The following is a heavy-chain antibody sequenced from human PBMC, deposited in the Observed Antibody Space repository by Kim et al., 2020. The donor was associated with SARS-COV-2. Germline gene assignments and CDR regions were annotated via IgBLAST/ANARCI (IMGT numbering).Heavy chain of an antibody. CDR2: IDPSDSYT. Sequence: GESLKISCKGSGYSFTSYWISWVRQMPGKGLEWMGRIDPSDSYTNYSPSFQGHVTISADKSISTAYLQWSSLKASDTAMYYCARSYYYDSSGYYSCYFDYWGQGTLVTVSS. CDR3: ARSYYYDSSGYYSCYFDY. CDR1: GYSFTSYW. D-gene: IGHD3-22*01. J-gene: IGHJ4*02. V-gene: IGHV5-10-1*01.